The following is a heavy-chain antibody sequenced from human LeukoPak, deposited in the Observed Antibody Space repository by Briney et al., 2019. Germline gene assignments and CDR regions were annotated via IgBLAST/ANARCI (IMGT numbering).Heavy chain of an antibody. J-gene: IGHJ4*02. CDR3: ARRYYYDSSGYYFY. V-gene: IGHV1-69*04. Sequence: SVKVSCKASGGTFSSYAISWARQAPGQGLEWMGRIIPILGIANYAQKFQGRVTITADKSTSTAYMELSSLRSEDTAVYYCARRYYYDSSGYYFYWGQGTLVTVSS. CDR2: IIPILGIA. D-gene: IGHD3-22*01. CDR1: GGTFSSYA.